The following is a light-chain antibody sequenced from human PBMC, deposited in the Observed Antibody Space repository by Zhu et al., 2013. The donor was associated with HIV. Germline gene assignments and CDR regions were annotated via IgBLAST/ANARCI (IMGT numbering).Light chain of an antibody. CDR3: QVWDSSSHHYV. CDR2: DDS. CDR1: NIGSKS. Sequence: YVLTQPPSVSVAPGKTARISCGGNNIGSKSVHWYQQKAGQAPVVVIYDDSDRPSGFPERFSGSNSGNTATLTISRVEAGDEADYYCQVWDSSSHHYVFGTGTKVTVL. J-gene: IGLJ1*01. V-gene: IGLV3-21*04.